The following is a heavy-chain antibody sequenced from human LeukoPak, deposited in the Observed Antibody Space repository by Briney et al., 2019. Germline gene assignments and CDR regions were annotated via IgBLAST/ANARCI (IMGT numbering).Heavy chain of an antibody. V-gene: IGHV3-23*01. Sequence: PGGSLRLSCAASGFTFSSYAMSWVRQAPGKGLEWVSAISGSGGSTYYADSVKGRFTISRDNSKNTLYLQMNSLRAEDTAVYYCARDPYGSGKGQYFQHWGQGTLVTVSS. CDR1: GFTFSSYA. CDR2: ISGSGGST. D-gene: IGHD3-10*01. J-gene: IGHJ1*01. CDR3: ARDPYGSGKGQYFQH.